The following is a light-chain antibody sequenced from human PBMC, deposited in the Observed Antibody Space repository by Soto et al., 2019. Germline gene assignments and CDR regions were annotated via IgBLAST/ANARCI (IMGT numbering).Light chain of an antibody. Sequence: QYALTQPASGSGSPGQSITISCPGTSSDVGGYNYVSCYQQHPGKAPKLMIYEVSNRPSGVSNRFSGSKSANTASLTISGLQAEDEADYYCSSYTSSSTLVFGGGTKLTV. J-gene: IGLJ3*02. V-gene: IGLV2-14*01. CDR1: SSDVGGYNY. CDR3: SSYTSSSTLV. CDR2: EVS.